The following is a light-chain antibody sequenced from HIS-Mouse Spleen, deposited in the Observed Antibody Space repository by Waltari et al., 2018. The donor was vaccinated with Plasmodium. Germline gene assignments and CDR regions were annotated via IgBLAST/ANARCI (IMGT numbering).Light chain of an antibody. Sequence: EIVMTQSPATLSVSPGDRATLSCRASQSVSSNLAWSQQKPGQAPRLLIYGASTRATGSPARFSGSGSGTEFTLTISSLQSEDFAVYYCQQYNNWSFTFGPGTKVDIK. CDR3: QQYNNWSFT. CDR2: GAS. V-gene: IGKV3-15*01. J-gene: IGKJ3*01. CDR1: QSVSSN.